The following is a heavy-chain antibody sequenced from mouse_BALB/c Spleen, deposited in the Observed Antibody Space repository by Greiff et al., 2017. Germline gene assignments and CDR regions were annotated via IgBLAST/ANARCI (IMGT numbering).Heavy chain of an antibody. CDR2: ISTYYGDA. J-gene: IGHJ3*01. CDR3: ARDYYGSSPAY. V-gene: IGHV1S137*01. Sequence: LVESGAELVRPGVSVKISCKGSGYTFTDYAMHWVKQSHAKSLEWIGVISTYYGDASYNQKFKGKATMTVDKSSSTAYMELARLTSEDSAIYYCARDYYGSSPAYWGQGTLVTVSA. CDR1: GYTFTDYA. D-gene: IGHD1-1*01.